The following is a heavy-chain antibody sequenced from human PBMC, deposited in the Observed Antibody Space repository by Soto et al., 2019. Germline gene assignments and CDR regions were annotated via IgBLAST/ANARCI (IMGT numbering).Heavy chain of an antibody. D-gene: IGHD2-2*01. CDR3: ARDFGFIGLVPAPEYYYGMDV. V-gene: IGHV3-74*01. CDR2: INSDGRST. CDR1: GFTFSSYW. J-gene: IGHJ6*02. Sequence: GGSLRPSCAPSGFTFSSYWMHWVRQAPGKGLVWVSRINSDGRSTSYADYVKGRFTISRGNTKNTLYLQMNSLRAEDTAVYYCARDFGFIGLVPAPEYYYGMDVWGQGTTVTVS.